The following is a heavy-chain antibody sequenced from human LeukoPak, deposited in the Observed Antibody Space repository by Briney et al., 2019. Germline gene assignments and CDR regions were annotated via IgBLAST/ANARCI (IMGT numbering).Heavy chain of an antibody. J-gene: IGHJ4*02. V-gene: IGHV3-23*01. Sequence: PGGSLRLSCAASGFTFSNYAMTWVRQTPGKGLEWVSSITGSGDGTYYTDSVKGRFTISRDNSNNTLYLQMNSLRAEDAAVYYCARDLRVVVVATTRYFDYWGQGTLVTVSS. CDR1: GFTFSNYA. CDR2: ITGSGDGT. D-gene: IGHD2-15*01. CDR3: ARDLRVVVVATTRYFDY.